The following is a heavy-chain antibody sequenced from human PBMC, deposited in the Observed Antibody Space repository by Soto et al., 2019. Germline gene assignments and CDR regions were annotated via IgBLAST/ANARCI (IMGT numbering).Heavy chain of an antibody. D-gene: IGHD2-2*03. CDR2: IIPIFGTT. V-gene: IGHV1-69*13. CDR3: GSVGYCSSTNCLFYYYYYGMDV. Sequence: SVKVSCKASGGTFSSHAISWVRQAPGRGLEWMGGIIPIFGTTNYAQNFRARVTITADESPSTAYMELSSLTSEDTAVYYCGSVGYCSSTNCLFYYYYYGMDVWGQGTTVTVSS. J-gene: IGHJ6*02. CDR1: GGTFSSHA.